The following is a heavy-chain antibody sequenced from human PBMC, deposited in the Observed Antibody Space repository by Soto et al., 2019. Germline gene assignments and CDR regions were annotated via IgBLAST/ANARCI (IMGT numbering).Heavy chain of an antibody. CDR2: MNPNSGNT. J-gene: IGHJ5*02. V-gene: IGHV1-8*01. Sequence: QVQLVQSGAEVKRPGASVNVSCKASGYAFTSYDINWVRQATGQGLELMGWMNPNSGNTGYAQKFQGRVTMTSNTSISTAYMELSSLRSEDTAVYYCARESVGWFDPWGQGTLVTVSS. CDR1: GYAFTSYD. D-gene: IGHD1-26*01. CDR3: ARESVGWFDP.